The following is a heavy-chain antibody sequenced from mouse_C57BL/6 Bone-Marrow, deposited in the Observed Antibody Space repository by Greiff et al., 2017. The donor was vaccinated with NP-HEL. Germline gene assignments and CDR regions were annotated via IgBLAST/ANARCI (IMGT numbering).Heavy chain of an antibody. Sequence: VKLQESGAELVRPGTSVKMSCKASGYTFTNYWIGWAKQRPGPGLEWIGDIYPGGGYTNYNEKFKGKATMTADKSYSPAYMQFSSLTSEDSAIYYCARWDYGSRGAWFAYWGQGTLVTVSA. D-gene: IGHD1-1*01. CDR1: GYTFTNYW. CDR2: IYPGGGYT. J-gene: IGHJ3*01. V-gene: IGHV1-63*01. CDR3: ARWDYGSRGAWFAY.